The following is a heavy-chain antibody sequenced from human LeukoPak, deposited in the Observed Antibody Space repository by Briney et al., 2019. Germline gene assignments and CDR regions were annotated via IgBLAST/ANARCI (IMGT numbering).Heavy chain of an antibody. V-gene: IGHV3-7*01. CDR2: IKQDGSEK. D-gene: IGHD5-18*01. Sequence: PGGSLRLSCAASGFTFSSYWMSWVRQAPGKGLEWVANIKQDGSEKYYVDSVKGRFTISRDNAKNSLYLQMSSLRAEDTAVYYCAVTWIQLWLADYWGQGTLVTVSS. CDR3: AVTWIQLWLADY. J-gene: IGHJ4*02. CDR1: GFTFSSYW.